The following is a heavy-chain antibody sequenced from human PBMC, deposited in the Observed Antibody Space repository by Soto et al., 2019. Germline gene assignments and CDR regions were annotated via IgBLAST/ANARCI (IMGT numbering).Heavy chain of an antibody. CDR3: ARLFRYGDYVDAFDI. J-gene: IGHJ3*02. CDR2: IYYSGST. CDR1: GGSISSYY. V-gene: IGHV4-59*08. Sequence: SETLSLTCTVSGGSISSYYWSWIRQPPGKGLEWIGYIYYSGSTNYNPSLKSRVTISVDTSKNQFSLKLSSVTAADTAVYYCARLFRYGDYVDAFDIWGQGTMVTVSS. D-gene: IGHD4-17*01.